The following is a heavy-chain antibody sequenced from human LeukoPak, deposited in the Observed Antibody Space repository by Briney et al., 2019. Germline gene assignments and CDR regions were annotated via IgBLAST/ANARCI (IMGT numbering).Heavy chain of an antibody. CDR1: GYTFTGYY. J-gene: IGHJ5*02. Sequence: ASVKVSCKASGYTFTGYYMHWVRQAPGQGLEWMGWINPNSGGTNYAQKFQGRVTMTRDTSISTAYMELSRLRSEDTAVYYCARGNLLWFGEDWFDPWGQGTLVTVSS. V-gene: IGHV1-2*02. CDR2: INPNSGGT. CDR3: ARGNLLWFGEDWFDP. D-gene: IGHD3-10*01.